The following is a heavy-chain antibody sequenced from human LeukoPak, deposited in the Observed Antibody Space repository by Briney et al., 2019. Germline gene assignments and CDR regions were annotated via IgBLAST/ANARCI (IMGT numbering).Heavy chain of an antibody. D-gene: IGHD1/OR15-1a*01. V-gene: IGHV3-9*01. CDR1: GFTFSDYA. Sequence: GGSLRLSCAASGFTFSDYAMHWVRQVPGKGLEWVGGISWNSGTIAYGESVKGRATISRDNARNSLYLEVNSLRVEDTALYYCAKDLAVGTSPRVYAFDVWGQGSLVTVSS. CDR2: ISWNSGTI. J-gene: IGHJ3*01. CDR3: AKDLAVGTSPRVYAFDV.